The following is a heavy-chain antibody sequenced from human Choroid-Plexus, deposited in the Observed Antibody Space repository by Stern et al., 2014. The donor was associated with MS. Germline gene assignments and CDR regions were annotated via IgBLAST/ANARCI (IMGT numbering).Heavy chain of an antibody. Sequence: VQLVESGGGVVQPGRPLRLSCAASGFSFSSFGMHWVSQAPGKGLEWAALISYDGSKDYADSVKGRFAISRDNSKNTLYLQMNSLRAEDTAVYYCAKDRQYLTFFFDFWGQGSLVTVSS. D-gene: IGHD2/OR15-2a*01. CDR2: ISYDGSK. V-gene: IGHV3-30*18. CDR3: AKDRQYLTFFFDF. J-gene: IGHJ4*02. CDR1: GFSFSSFG.